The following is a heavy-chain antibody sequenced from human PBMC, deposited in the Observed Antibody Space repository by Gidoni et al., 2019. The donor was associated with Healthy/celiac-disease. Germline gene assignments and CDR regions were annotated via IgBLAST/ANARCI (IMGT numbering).Heavy chain of an antibody. Sequence: QVQLVQAAAEVKKPGPSVKVSCKASAAPFSSYATSWVRQAPGQGREWMGRIIPILGIANYAQKFQGRVTITADKSTSTAYMELSSLRSEDTAVYYCASHAHYGGNSESQPYYYYYMDVWGKGTTVTVSS. D-gene: IGHD4-17*01. V-gene: IGHV1-69*04. CDR2: IIPILGIA. J-gene: IGHJ6*03. CDR1: AAPFSSYA. CDR3: ASHAHYGGNSESQPYYYYYMDV.